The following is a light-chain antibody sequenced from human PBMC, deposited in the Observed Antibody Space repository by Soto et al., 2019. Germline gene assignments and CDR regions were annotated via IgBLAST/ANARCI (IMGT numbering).Light chain of an antibody. CDR3: HQYALAPWT. Sequence: DIVMTQSPESLAVSLGERATIHCTSSQSVLYTANNENYLAWFQQKPGQPPKLLIYWVSTRESGVPDRFSGSGSGTDFTLTISSLQAEDVAVYYCHQYALAPWTFGQGTKVEIK. CDR1: QSVLYTANNENY. V-gene: IGKV4-1*01. CDR2: WVS. J-gene: IGKJ1*01.